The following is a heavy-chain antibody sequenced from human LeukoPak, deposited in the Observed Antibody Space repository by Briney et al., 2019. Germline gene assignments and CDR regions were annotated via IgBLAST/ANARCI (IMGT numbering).Heavy chain of an antibody. V-gene: IGHV4-59*01. CDR3: ARDRSVGYSYGHFDY. CDR1: GASLSSYP. Sequence: SETLSLTCTVPGASLSSYPWSWLRQPPPTGLARTGHIYYSGSTNYNPSLKSRVTISVDTSKNQFSLKLSSVTAADTAVYYCARDRSVGYSYGHFDYWGQGTLVTVSS. D-gene: IGHD5-18*01. CDR2: IYYSGST. J-gene: IGHJ4*02.